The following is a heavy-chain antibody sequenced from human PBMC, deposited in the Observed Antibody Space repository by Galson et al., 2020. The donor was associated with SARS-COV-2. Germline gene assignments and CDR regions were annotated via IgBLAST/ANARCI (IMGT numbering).Heavy chain of an antibody. CDR1: GGTFSSYA. V-gene: IGHV1-69*13. D-gene: IGHD2-2*01. Sequence: SVKVSCKASGGTFSSYAISWVRQAPGQGLEWMGGIIPIFGTANYAQKFQGRVTITADESTSTAYMELSSLRSEDTAVYYCARSRCSSTSCPGYYYYMDVWGKGTTVTVSS. CDR2: IIPIFGTA. J-gene: IGHJ6*03. CDR3: ARSRCSSTSCPGYYYYMDV.